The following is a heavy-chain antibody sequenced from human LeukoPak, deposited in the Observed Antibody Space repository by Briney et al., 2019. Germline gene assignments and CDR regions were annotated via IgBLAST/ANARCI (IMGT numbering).Heavy chain of an antibody. CDR1: GFIFNNYV. V-gene: IGHV3-23*01. J-gene: IGHJ4*02. D-gene: IGHD6-19*01. Sequence: AGGSLRLSCAASGFIFNNYVMNWVRQAPGKGLEWVSSISGSGVHTYYADSVKGRFTISRDNSKNTLYLQMNSLRAEDTAVYYCAKAGRSSGWYWFGYWGQGTLVTVSS. CDR3: AKAGRSSGWYWFGY. CDR2: ISGSGVHT.